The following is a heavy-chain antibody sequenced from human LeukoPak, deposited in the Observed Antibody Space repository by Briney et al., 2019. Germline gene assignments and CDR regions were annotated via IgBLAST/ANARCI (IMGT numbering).Heavy chain of an antibody. V-gene: IGHV4-39*01. CDR3: ARPDGDYIDY. Sequence: SETLSPTCTVSGGSISSSSYYWGWIRQPPGKGLEWIGSIYYSGSTYYNPSLKSRVTISVDTSKNQFSLKLSSVTAADTAVYYCARPDGDYIDYWGQGTLVTASS. D-gene: IGHD4-17*01. CDR2: IYYSGST. CDR1: GGSISSSSYY. J-gene: IGHJ4*02.